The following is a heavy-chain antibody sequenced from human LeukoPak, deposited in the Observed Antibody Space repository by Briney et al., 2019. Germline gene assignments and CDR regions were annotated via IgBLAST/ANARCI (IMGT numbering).Heavy chain of an antibody. CDR1: RGTFSYYA. D-gene: IGHD3-22*01. J-gene: IGHJ3*02. V-gene: IGHV1-69*01. CDR2: IVPMFKIP. Sequence: GASVTVSCKSSRGTFSYYAISWVRKAPGQGLEWMGGIVPMFKIPTYAQAFQGRVIISADESTKTAYMEMNSLKSEDTATYFCARDRLKYDPSAQDYDCFDIWGQGTMVTVSS. CDR3: ARDRLKYDPSAQDYDCFDI.